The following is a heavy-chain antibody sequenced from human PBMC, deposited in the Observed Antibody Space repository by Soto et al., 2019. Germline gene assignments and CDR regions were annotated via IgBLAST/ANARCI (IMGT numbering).Heavy chain of an antibody. CDR3: AAYGSGSEYFQH. CDR2: IYHSGST. D-gene: IGHD3-10*01. Sequence: TLSLTCAFSGVSISSGGYSWSWIRQPPGKGLEWIGYIYHSGSTYYNPSLKSRVTISVDRSKNQFSLKLSSVTAADTAVYYCAAYGSGSEYFQHWGQGTLVTVSS. V-gene: IGHV4-30-2*01. J-gene: IGHJ1*01. CDR1: GVSISSGGYS.